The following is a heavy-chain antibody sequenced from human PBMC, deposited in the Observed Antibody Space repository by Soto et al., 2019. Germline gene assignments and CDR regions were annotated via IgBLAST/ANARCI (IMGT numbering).Heavy chain of an antibody. J-gene: IGHJ6*02. CDR1: GFTFSSYG. CDR3: AKDDWYQLRLDHYYYYGMDV. V-gene: IGHV3-30*18. Sequence: GGSLRLSCAASGFTFSSYGMHWVRQAPGKGLEWVAVISYDGSNKYYADSVKGRFTISRDNSKNTLYLQMNSLRAEDTAVYYCAKDDWYQLRLDHYYYYGMDVWGQGTTVTVSS. D-gene: IGHD2-2*01. CDR2: ISYDGSNK.